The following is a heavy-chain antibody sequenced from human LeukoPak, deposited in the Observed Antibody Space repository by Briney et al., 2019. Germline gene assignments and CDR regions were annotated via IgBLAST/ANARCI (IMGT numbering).Heavy chain of an antibody. CDR2: IKQDGSEK. D-gene: IGHD3-10*01. CDR1: GFSFSSFW. CDR3: ARDMVRGVITSYYYYYGMDV. Sequence: GGSLRLSCAASGFSFSSFWMSWVRQAPGKGLEWVANIKQDGSEKYYVDSVKGRFTISRDNAKNSLYLQMNSLRAEDTAVYYCARDMVRGVITSYYYYYGMDVWGQGTTVTVSS. J-gene: IGHJ6*02. V-gene: IGHV3-7*01.